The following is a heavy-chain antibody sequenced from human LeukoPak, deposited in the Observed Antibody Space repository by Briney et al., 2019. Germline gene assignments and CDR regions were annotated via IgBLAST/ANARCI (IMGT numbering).Heavy chain of an antibody. D-gene: IGHD3-10*01. Sequence: GGSLRLSCAASGFTFSDYYMSWIRQAPGKGLEWVSYISSSGSTIYYADSVKGRFTISRDNAKNSLYLQMNSLRAEDTAVYYCARAARHYGSGSCHNGLDPWGQGTLVTVSS. CDR3: ARAARHYGSGSCHNGLDP. V-gene: IGHV3-11*01. J-gene: IGHJ5*02. CDR1: GFTFSDYY. CDR2: ISSSGSTI.